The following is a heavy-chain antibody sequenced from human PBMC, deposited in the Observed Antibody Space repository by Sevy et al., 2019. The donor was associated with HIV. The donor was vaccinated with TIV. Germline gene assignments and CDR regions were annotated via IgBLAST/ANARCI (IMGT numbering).Heavy chain of an antibody. D-gene: IGHD3-10*01. CDR1: GFTFGEYG. CDR3: ARDRGEILRSAFKS. J-gene: IGHJ4*02. Sequence: GGSLRLSCAASGFTFGEYGMHWVRQAPGKGLEWVAVISHDGRNHKYNADFVKGRFTIFRDNSKNLVYLQMNSLGVEDTAIYYCARDRGEILRSAFKSWGQGTLVTVSS. V-gene: IGHV3-33*08. CDR2: ISHDGRNHK.